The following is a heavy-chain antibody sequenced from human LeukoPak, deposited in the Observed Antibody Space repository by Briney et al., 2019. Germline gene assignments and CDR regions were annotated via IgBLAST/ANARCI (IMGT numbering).Heavy chain of an antibody. V-gene: IGHV1-2*02. CDR2: INPNSGGT. D-gene: IGHD4-11*01. CDR3: ARTVTTTNWFDP. J-gene: IGHJ5*02. CDR1: GYTFTGYY. Sequence: ASVKVSCKASGYTFTGYYMHWVRQAPGRGLEWMGWINPNSGGTKYAQNFQGRVTMTRDTSISTAYMELSRLRSDDTAVYYCARTVTTTNWFDPWGQGTLVTVSS.